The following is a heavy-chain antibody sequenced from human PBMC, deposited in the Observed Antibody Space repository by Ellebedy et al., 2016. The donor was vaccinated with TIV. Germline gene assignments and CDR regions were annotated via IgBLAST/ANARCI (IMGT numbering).Heavy chain of an antibody. J-gene: IGHJ4*02. Sequence: ASVKVSCKASGYPFTHYGFSWVRQAPGQGLEWMGWISAYNGNTNYAQKLQGRVSMTTDTSTSTAYMELRSLRSDDTAVYYCARHGDYYGSGSTYYFDYWGQGTLVTVSS. CDR2: ISAYNGNT. V-gene: IGHV1-18*01. CDR3: ARHGDYYGSGSTYYFDY. D-gene: IGHD3-10*01. CDR1: GYPFTHYG.